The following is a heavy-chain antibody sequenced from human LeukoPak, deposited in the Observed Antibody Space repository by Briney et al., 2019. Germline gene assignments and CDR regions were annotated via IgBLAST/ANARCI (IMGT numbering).Heavy chain of an antibody. CDR3: ARVSMVRGVRVDY. CDR2: ISSSSYI. Sequence: GGSLRLSCAASGFTFSSYSMNWVRQAPGKGLEWVSSISSSSYIYYADSVKGRFTISRDNAKNSLYLQMNSLRAEDTAVYYCARVSMVRGVRVDYWGQGTLVTVSS. J-gene: IGHJ4*02. V-gene: IGHV3-21*01. CDR1: GFTFSSYS. D-gene: IGHD3-10*01.